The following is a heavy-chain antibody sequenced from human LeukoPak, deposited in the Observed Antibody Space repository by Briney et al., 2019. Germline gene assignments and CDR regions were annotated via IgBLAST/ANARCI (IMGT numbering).Heavy chain of an antibody. CDR2: INPNSGGT. CDR1: GYTFTSYG. CDR3: ARDRPTAYCSGGSCYDNWFDP. V-gene: IGHV1-2*02. J-gene: IGHJ5*02. Sequence: ASVKVSCKASGYTFTSYGISWVRQAPGQGLEWMGWINPNSGGTNYAQKFQGRVTMTRDTSISTAYMELSRLRSDDTAVYYCARDRPTAYCSGGSCYDNWFDPWGQGTLVTVSS. D-gene: IGHD2-15*01.